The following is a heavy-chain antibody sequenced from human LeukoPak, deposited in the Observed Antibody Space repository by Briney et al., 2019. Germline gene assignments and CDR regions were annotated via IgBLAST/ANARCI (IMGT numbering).Heavy chain of an antibody. CDR1: GGTFSSYA. V-gene: IGHV1-69*05. CDR3: ARDLTPTYYDSSGYYGSGTP. D-gene: IGHD3-22*01. CDR2: IIPIFGTA. Sequence: ASVKVSCKASGGTFSSYAISWVRQAPGQGLEWMGGIIPIFGTANYAQKFQGRVTMTRDTSISTAYMELSRLRSDDTAVYYCARDLTPTYYDSSGYYGSGTPWGQGTLVTVSS. J-gene: IGHJ5*02.